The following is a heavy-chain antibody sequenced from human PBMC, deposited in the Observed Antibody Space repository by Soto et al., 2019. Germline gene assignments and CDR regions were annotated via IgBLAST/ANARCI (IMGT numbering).Heavy chain of an antibody. D-gene: IGHD6-19*01. Sequence: SSVKVSCKASGYTFTSYAMHWVRQPPGQRLEGMGWINAGNGNTKYSQKFQGRVTITRDTSASTAYMELSSLRSEDTAVYYCAREPLVGSGWYSFDYWGQGTLVTVSS. CDR2: INAGNGNT. V-gene: IGHV1-3*01. J-gene: IGHJ4*02. CDR1: GYTFTSYA. CDR3: AREPLVGSGWYSFDY.